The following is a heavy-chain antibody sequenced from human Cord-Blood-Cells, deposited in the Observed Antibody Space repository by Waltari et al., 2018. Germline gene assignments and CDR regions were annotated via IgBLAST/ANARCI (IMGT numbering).Heavy chain of an antibody. J-gene: IGHJ5*02. CDR2: INPNSGGT. CDR3: ARSGTANWFDP. CDR1: GSTFPAYH. V-gene: IGHV1-2*04. D-gene: IGHD6-13*01. Sequence: QVQLVQSGAEVKKPGASVKVSCKASGSTFPAYHMPWVRQAPGQGLEWMGWINPNSGGTNYAQKFQGWVTMTRDTSISTAYMELSRLRSDDTAVYYCARSGTANWFDPWGQGTLVTVSS.